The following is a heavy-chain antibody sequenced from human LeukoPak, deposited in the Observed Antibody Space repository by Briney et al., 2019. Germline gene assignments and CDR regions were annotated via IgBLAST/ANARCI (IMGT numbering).Heavy chain of an antibody. CDR2: ISSSSSYI. CDR3: ARQPRNIVGATRFDY. CDR1: GFTFSSYS. D-gene: IGHD1-26*01. J-gene: IGHJ4*02. V-gene: IGHV3-21*01. Sequence: PGGSLRLSCAASGFTFSSYSMNWVRQAPGKGLEWVSSISSSSSYIYYADSVKGRFTISRDNAKNSLYLQMNSLRAEDTAVYYCARQPRNIVGATRFDYWGQGTLVTVSS.